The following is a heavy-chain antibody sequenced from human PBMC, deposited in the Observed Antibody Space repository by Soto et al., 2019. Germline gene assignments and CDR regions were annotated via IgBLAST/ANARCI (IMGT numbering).Heavy chain of an antibody. V-gene: IGHV3-23*01. J-gene: IGHJ4*02. Sequence: PGGSLRLSWAASGFTFSNHAMSWVRQAPGKGLEWVSAISGSGSSTYYADSVKGRFTISRDNSKNTLYLQMNSLRAEDTAVYYCAKDRGDSSGYYYHYFDYWGQGTLVTVSS. D-gene: IGHD3-22*01. CDR1: GFTFSNHA. CDR2: ISGSGSST. CDR3: AKDRGDSSGYYYHYFDY.